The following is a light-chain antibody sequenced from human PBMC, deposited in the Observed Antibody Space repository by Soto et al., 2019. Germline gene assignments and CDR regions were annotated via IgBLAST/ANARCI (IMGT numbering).Light chain of an antibody. CDR2: AAS. V-gene: IGKV1-39*01. Sequence: DIQMTQSPSSLSASVGDRVTITCRASQSISTYLKWYQQKPGKAPKVLIYAASSLQSGVPSRFRGTGSGTDFILTISSLQPEDFETYYCQQSYSTPLTFGQGTKLEIK. CDR1: QSISTY. J-gene: IGKJ2*01. CDR3: QQSYSTPLT.